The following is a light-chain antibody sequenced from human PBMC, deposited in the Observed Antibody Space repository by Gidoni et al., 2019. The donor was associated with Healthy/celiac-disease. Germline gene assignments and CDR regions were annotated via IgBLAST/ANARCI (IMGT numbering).Light chain of an antibody. CDR3: QHYNNWPRT. CDR2: GAS. Sequence: EIVMTQSPATLSVSPGESATPSCRASQSVSSNSAWYQQNPGQAPRPLIYGASTRATGLPAFISGSGSATEITLTSSSLHSEVSAFYYRQHYNNWPRTFGQGTKVEIK. V-gene: IGKV3-15*01. J-gene: IGKJ1*01. CDR1: QSVSSN.